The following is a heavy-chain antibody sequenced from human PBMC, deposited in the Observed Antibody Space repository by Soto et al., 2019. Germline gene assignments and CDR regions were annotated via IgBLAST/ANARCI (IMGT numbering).Heavy chain of an antibody. D-gene: IGHD2-21*01. CDR3: ARGRPPYCDGIKCYWTDDY. J-gene: IGHJ4*02. V-gene: IGHV3-23*01. CDR1: GFTFNSHP. CDR2: IRGSGDST. Sequence: EVQLLESGGGLVQPGGSLGLSCVASGFTFNSHPMSWVRQAPGKGREWVSAIRGSGDSTYYSDSVKGRFTVSRDNSKNTLYLQMNSLRAEDTAVYFCARGRPPYCDGIKCYWTDDYWGQGTLVTVSS.